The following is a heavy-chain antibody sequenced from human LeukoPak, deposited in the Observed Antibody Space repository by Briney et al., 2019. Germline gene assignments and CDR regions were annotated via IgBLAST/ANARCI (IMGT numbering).Heavy chain of an antibody. J-gene: IGHJ4*02. CDR3: ARGRPTVTTDY. CDR2: IYTSGST. CDR1: GGSFSGYY. V-gene: IGHV4-4*07. Sequence: SETLSLTCGFSGGSFSGYYWSWIRQPAGKGLEWIGRIYTSGSTNYNPPLKSRVTISVDTSKNQFSLKLSSVTAADTAVYYCARGRPTVTTDYWGQGTLVTVSS. D-gene: IGHD4-17*01.